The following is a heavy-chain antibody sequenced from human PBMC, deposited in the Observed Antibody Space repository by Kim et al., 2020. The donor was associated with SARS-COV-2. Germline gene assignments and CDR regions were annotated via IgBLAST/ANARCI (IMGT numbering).Heavy chain of an antibody. Sequence: ASVKVSCKASGYTFTSYGISWVRQAPGQGLEWMGWISAYNGNTNYAQKLQGRVTMTTDTSTSTAYMELRSLRSDDTAVYYCARDGASTAYSSSQYNWFDPWGQGTLVTVSS. CDR1: GYTFTSYG. V-gene: IGHV1-18*01. J-gene: IGHJ5*02. CDR2: ISAYNGNT. D-gene: IGHD6-13*01. CDR3: ARDGASTAYSSSQYNWFDP.